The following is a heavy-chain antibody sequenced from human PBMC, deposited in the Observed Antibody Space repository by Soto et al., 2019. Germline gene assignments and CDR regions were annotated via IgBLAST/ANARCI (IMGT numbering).Heavy chain of an antibody. CDR3: KRSRRGTGVDFDF. Sequence: XAVKVSCNASGYPFPSYDINWVRRATGQGLEWMGWMNPDSGDTGYVQKFQGRVTFTRDTSVTTAYLELSSLTSEDTAVYYCKRSRRGTGVDFDFWGQGTPVPVSS. J-gene: IGHJ4*02. CDR2: MNPDSGDT. CDR1: GYPFPSYD. V-gene: IGHV1-8*01. D-gene: IGHD7-27*01.